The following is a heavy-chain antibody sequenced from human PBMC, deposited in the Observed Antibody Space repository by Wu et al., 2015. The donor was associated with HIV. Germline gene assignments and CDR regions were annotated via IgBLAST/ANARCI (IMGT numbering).Heavy chain of an antibody. CDR3: ARESRTRWLQFADLDY. CDR2: ISAYNGDT. J-gene: IGHJ4*02. Sequence: QVHLVQSGAEVKKPGASVKVSCKASGYTFTGFYIHWVRQVPGQGLEWMGWISAYNGDTKYTQKFQGRLTMTTDTSTTTAYMELRSLRSDDTAMYYCARESRTRWLQFADLDYWGQGTLVTVSS. CDR1: GYTFTGFY. V-gene: IGHV1-18*04. D-gene: IGHD5-24*01.